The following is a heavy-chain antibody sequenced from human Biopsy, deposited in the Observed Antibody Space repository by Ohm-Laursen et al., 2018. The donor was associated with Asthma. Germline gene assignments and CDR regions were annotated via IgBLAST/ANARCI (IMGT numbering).Heavy chain of an antibody. V-gene: IGHV3-33*06. Sequence: SLRLSCTADGFTFSSYGMHWVRQAPGKGLEWVAVIWYDGSNKYYADSVKGRFTISRDNSKNTLYLQMNSLRAEDTAVYYCAKDRDYDILTGPPGFDYWGQGTLVTVSS. CDR1: GFTFSSYG. CDR3: AKDRDYDILTGPPGFDY. D-gene: IGHD3-9*01. J-gene: IGHJ4*02. CDR2: IWYDGSNK.